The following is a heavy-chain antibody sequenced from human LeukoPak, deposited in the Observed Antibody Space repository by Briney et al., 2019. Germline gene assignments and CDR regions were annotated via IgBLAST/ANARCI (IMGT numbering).Heavy chain of an antibody. CDR2: INPSGGST. V-gene: IGHV1-46*01. J-gene: IGHJ6*02. Sequence: ASVRVSCKASGYTFTSYYMHWVRQAPGQGLEWMGIINPSGGSTSYAQKFQGRVTMTRDTSTSTVYMELSSLRSEDTAVYYCARGHCGGDCYHYYYGMDVWGQGTTVTVSS. CDR1: GYTFTSYY. D-gene: IGHD2-21*02. CDR3: ARGHCGGDCYHYYYGMDV.